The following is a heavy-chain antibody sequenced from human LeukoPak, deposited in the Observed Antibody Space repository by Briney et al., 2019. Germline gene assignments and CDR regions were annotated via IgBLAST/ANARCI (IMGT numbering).Heavy chain of an antibody. J-gene: IGHJ6*03. CDR3: ARVFYQLLSTGHMDV. V-gene: IGHV3-48*04. Sequence: GGSLRLSCAASGFTFSSYSMNWVRQAPGKGLEWVSYISSSSSTIYYADSVKGRFTISRDNAKKSLYLQMNSLRAEDTAVYYCARVFYQLLSTGHMDVWGKGTTVTVSS. CDR2: ISSSSSTI. D-gene: IGHD2-2*01. CDR1: GFTFSSYS.